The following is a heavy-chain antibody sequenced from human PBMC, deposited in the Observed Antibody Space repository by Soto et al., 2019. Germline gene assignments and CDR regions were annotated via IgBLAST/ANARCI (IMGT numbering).Heavy chain of an antibody. V-gene: IGHV3-21*01. CDR2: ISSSSSYI. CDR3: ARPNSPLDWLFGSNAFDI. CDR1: GFTFSSYS. Sequence: GGSLRLSCAASGFTFSSYSMNWVRQAPGKGLEWVSSISSSSSYIYYADSVKGRFTISRDNAKNSLYLQMNSLRAEDTAVYYCARPNSPLDWLFGSNAFDIWGQGTMVTVSS. D-gene: IGHD3-9*01. J-gene: IGHJ3*02.